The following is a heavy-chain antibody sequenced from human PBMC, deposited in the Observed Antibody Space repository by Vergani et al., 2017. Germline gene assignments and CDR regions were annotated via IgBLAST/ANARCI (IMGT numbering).Heavy chain of an antibody. J-gene: IGHJ4*02. CDR3: ARMGGYDEGDAFRIGYFDS. V-gene: IGHV4-31*03. CDR2: IYSTGST. Sequence: QVQLQESGPGLVKPSETLSLPCTVSGGSISSGVYYWNWIRQHPGKGLEWIGYIYSTGSTHHNPSLRRRINMSVDTSKNQFSLKLNSVTAADTAMYYCARMGGYDEGDAFRIGYFDSWGPGILVTVSS. CDR1: GGSISSGVYY. D-gene: IGHD3-22*01.